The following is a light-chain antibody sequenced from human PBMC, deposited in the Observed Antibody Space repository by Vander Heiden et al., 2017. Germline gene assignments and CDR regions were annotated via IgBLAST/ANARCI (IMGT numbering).Light chain of an antibody. CDR1: KVGDKF. CDR2: QDS. CDR3: QAWDSSTVV. J-gene: IGLJ2*01. V-gene: IGLV3-1*01. Sequence: SCQLTQPLPLSVSPGQTASIAWSADKVGDKFACWYQQKRGRSPVLVIDQDSKRPSGITGRFSGYNAGNTATLTISGTQAMDEDDYYCQAWDSSTVVFGGGTKLTVL.